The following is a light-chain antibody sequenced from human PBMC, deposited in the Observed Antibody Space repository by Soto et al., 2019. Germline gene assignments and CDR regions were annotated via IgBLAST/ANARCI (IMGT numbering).Light chain of an antibody. V-gene: IGKV1-39*01. CDR2: AAS. CDR3: HQYNFWPT. J-gene: IGKJ1*01. Sequence: DIQMTQSPSSLSASVGDRVTITARASQTISGYLNWYQQKPGKAPELLIYAASYLGNGVPSRFSGSGSGTYFTLTISSLQPEDLATYYCHQYNFWPTFGQGTKVDIK. CDR1: QTISGY.